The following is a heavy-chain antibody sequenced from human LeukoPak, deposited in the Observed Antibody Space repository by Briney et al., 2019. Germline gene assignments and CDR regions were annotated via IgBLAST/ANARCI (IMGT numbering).Heavy chain of an antibody. CDR1: GFTFSSYA. CDR2: ISCSGGST. J-gene: IGHJ4*02. V-gene: IGHV3-23*01. D-gene: IGHD3-10*01. Sequence: GGSLRLSCAASGFTFSSYAMSWVRQAPGKGLGGVSAISCSGGSTYYADSEKGRFTISRDNSKNTLYLQMNSLRAEDTAVYYCAKLHYGSGSCPDYWGQGTLVTVSS. CDR3: AKLHYGSGSCPDY.